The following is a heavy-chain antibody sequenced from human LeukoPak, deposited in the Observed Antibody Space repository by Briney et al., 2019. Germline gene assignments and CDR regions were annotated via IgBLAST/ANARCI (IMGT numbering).Heavy chain of an antibody. Sequence: SETLSLTCTVSGYSIRSAYYWGWIRQPPGKGLEWIGTIYYSGYTYYNPSLESRVTISVDTSKNQFFLKLSSVTAADTAIYYCAKHYMGSSYNRGLDYWGQGTLVTVSS. CDR3: AKHYMGSSYNRGLDY. V-gene: IGHV4-38-2*02. CDR1: GYSIRSAYY. D-gene: IGHD3-10*01. J-gene: IGHJ4*02. CDR2: IYYSGYT.